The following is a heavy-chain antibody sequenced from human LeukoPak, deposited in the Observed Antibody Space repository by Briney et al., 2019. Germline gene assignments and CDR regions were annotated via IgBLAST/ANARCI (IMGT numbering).Heavy chain of an antibody. D-gene: IGHD3-22*01. J-gene: IGHJ4*02. CDR2: IKEDGSKK. Sequence: GGSLRLSCAASGFTFSSHWMTWVRQAPGKGLEWVANIKEDGSKKNYVDSVKGRFTISRGNAKNSLYLQMNSLRAEDTAVYHCATPLDYYDSSGYHQGGDWGQGTLVTVSS. V-gene: IGHV3-7*03. CDR1: GFTFSSHW. CDR3: ATPLDYYDSSGYHQGGD.